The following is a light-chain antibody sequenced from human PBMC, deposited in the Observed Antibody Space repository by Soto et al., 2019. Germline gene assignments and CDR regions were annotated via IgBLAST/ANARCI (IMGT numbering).Light chain of an antibody. J-gene: IGKJ1*01. CDR3: QQYFEWPPMT. V-gene: IGKV3-15*01. CDR1: ETVATN. Sequence: EVVRTQSPATLSVSPGERATLSCRASETVATNLAWYQQKPGQAPRLLISGASTRAAGISDRFRGSGSGTEFTLTISSLRSEDSAIYYCQQYFEWPPMTFGQGTKVEI. CDR2: GAS.